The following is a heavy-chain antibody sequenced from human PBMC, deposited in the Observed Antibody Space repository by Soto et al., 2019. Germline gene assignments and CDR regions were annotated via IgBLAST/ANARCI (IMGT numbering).Heavy chain of an antibody. V-gene: IGHV3-23*01. J-gene: IGHJ6*03. Sequence: EVQLLESGGGLVQPGGSLRLSCAASGFTFSTYVMIWVRQAPGKGLDWVSAISGGGGGTYYADSVRGRFTISRDNSENTVYLQMNSLRAEDTAVYYCAKLTGTASYYYYYMDVWGKGTTVTVSS. CDR2: ISGGGGGT. CDR1: GFTFSTYV. CDR3: AKLTGTASYYYYYMDV. D-gene: IGHD1-7*01.